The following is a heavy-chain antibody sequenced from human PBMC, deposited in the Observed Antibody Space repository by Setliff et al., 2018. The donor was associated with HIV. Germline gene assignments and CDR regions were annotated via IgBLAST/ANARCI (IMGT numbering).Heavy chain of an antibody. CDR3: ARDLPDSSGYQFDY. J-gene: IGHJ4*02. Sequence: ETLSLTYAVSGYIISRGYHWGWIRQPPGKGLEWIGSFYHGGGTYYKSSLKSRVTISVDTSKNQFSLKLNSVTAADTAVYYCARDLPDSSGYQFDYWGQGTLVTVSS. CDR1: GYIISRGYH. D-gene: IGHD3-22*01. V-gene: IGHV4-38-2*02. CDR2: FYHGGGT.